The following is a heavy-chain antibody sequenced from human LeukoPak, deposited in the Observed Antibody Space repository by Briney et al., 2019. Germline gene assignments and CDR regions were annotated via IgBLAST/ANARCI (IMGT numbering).Heavy chain of an antibody. V-gene: IGHV4-59*12. J-gene: IGHJ4*02. CDR2: IYYSGST. CDR1: GGSISSYY. Sequence: SETLSLTCTVSGGSISSYYWSWIRQPPGKGLEWIGYIYYSGSTNYNPSLKSRVTISVDTSKNQFSLKLSSVTAADTAVYYCARCYDSSGYVDYWGQGTLVTVSS. CDR3: ARCYDSSGYVDY. D-gene: IGHD3-22*01.